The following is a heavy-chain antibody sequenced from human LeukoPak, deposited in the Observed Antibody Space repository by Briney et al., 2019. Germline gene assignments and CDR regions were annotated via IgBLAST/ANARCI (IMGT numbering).Heavy chain of an antibody. Sequence: GGSLRLSCAASGFTFSSYGMHWVRQAPGKGLEWVAFVSSDGSDKYYTDSVKGRFTISRDNSKNTLYLQMSSLRADDTALYYCAKERLGATTPNPDYWGQGTLVTVSS. CDR1: GFTFSSYG. V-gene: IGHV3-30*18. D-gene: IGHD1-26*01. J-gene: IGHJ4*02. CDR2: VSSDGSDK. CDR3: AKERLGATTPNPDY.